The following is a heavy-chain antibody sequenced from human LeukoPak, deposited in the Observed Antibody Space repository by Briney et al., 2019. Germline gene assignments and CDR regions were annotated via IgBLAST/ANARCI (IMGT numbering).Heavy chain of an antibody. CDR1: GFSFSSYS. CDR3: ARDATAGLFDY. CDR2: ISSSSTI. Sequence: RGSLRLSCAASGFSFSSYSMSWVRQAPGKGLEWVSYISSSSTIYYVDSVKGRFTISRDNAKNSLYLQMNSLRDEDTAVYYCARDATAGLFDYWGQGTLVTVSS. J-gene: IGHJ4*02. D-gene: IGHD6-13*01. V-gene: IGHV3-48*02.